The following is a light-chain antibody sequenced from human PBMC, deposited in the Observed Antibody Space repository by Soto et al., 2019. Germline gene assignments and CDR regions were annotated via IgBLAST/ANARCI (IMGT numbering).Light chain of an antibody. Sequence: EIVLTQSPGPQSLSPGKRATLSCRASQSISSGYLAWYQQRPGQAPRLLIYGASSRATGIPARFSGSGSGTEFTLTISSLQSEDFAVYYCQQYNNWPWTFGQGTKVDI. CDR1: QSISSGY. CDR3: QQYNNWPWT. CDR2: GAS. V-gene: IGKV3D-15*01. J-gene: IGKJ1*01.